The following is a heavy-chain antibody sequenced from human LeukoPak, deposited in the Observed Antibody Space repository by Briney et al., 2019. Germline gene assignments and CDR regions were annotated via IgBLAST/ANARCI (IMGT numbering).Heavy chain of an antibody. CDR2: IKQDGSEK. CDR3: ARDELAYYDSKSDY. CDR1: GFTFSSYA. Sequence: GGSLRLSCAASGFTFSSYAMSWVRQAPGKGLEWVANIKQDGSEKYYVDSVKGRFTISRDNAKNSLYLQMNSLRAEDTAVYYCARDELAYYDSKSDYWGQGTLVTVSS. D-gene: IGHD3-22*01. J-gene: IGHJ4*02. V-gene: IGHV3-7*01.